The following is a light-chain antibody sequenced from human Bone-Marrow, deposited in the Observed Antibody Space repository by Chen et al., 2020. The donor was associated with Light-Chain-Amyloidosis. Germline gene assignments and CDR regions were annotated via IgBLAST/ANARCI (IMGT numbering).Light chain of an antibody. CDR3: AVWDDGINTPV. J-gene: IGLJ3*02. CDR1: SSNTGSNP. V-gene: IGLV1-36*01. CDR2: YDE. Sequence: QPLLTQPPSLSDAPPQTVPLSCSGRSSNTGSNPVNWYQHLPEQAPKLLISYDELVSSGVSDRFAGCKAGSSASMAISGLQSEDEDDYYCAVWDDGINTPVFGGGTKLTVL.